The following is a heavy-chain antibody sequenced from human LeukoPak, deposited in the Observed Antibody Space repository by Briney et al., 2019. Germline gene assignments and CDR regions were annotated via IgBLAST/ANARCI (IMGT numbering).Heavy chain of an antibody. D-gene: IGHD2-2*01. CDR1: GLIVSNNY. Sequence: GGPLRLSCAASGLIVSNNYMSWVRQAPGKGMGWVSIVYSGGHTYYADSVKGRFTISRDKSKNTLYLQMSSLRAEDTAVYYCARGIRDCSRTTSYQPFDYWGQGALVTVSS. CDR2: VYSGGHT. CDR3: ARGIRDCSRTTSYQPFDY. J-gene: IGHJ4*02. V-gene: IGHV3-53*01.